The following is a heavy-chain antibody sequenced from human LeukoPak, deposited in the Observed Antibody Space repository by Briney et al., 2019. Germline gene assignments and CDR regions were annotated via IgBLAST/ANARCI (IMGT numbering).Heavy chain of an antibody. CDR1: GFTVSNNY. Sequence: GGSLRLSCTASGFTVSNNYMSWVRQAPGRGLEWVSVIYSGGSTYYADSVKGRFTISRDNSKNTLYLQMNSLRAEDTAVYYCEGFRPAAGTHGAFEIWGQGTMVIVSS. CDR3: EGFRPAAGTHGAFEI. D-gene: IGHD6-13*01. J-gene: IGHJ3*02. V-gene: IGHV3-53*01. CDR2: IYSGGST.